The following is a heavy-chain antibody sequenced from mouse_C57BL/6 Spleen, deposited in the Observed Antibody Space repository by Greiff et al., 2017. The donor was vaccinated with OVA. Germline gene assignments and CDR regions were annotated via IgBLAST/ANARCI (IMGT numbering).Heavy chain of an antibody. CDR1: GFSLPSYG. J-gene: IGHJ1*03. CDR2: IWSGGST. Sequence: VKLQESGPGLVQPSQSLSITCTVSGFSLPSYGVHWVRQSPGKGLEWLGVIWSGGSTDYNAAFISRLSTSKDNSKSKVFFKMNSLPADDTAIYYCARGLDDYDGYCDFDVWGTGTTVTVSS. CDR3: ARGLDDYDGYCDFDV. V-gene: IGHV2-2*01. D-gene: IGHD2-4*01.